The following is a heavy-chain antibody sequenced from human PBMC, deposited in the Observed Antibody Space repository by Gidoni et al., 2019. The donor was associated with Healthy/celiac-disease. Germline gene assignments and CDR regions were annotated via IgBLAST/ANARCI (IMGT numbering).Heavy chain of an antibody. CDR3: AHTAQLNVVVVAATPPLLDY. CDR2: IYWNDDK. V-gene: IGHV2-5*01. J-gene: IGHJ4*02. Sequence: QITLKESGPTLVKPTQTLTLTCTFSGFSLSTSGVGVGWIRQPPGKALEWLALIYWNDDKRYSPSLKSRLTITKDTSKNQVVLTMTNMDPVDTATYYCAHTAQLNVVVVAATPPLLDYWGQGTLVTVSS. CDR1: GFSLSTSGVG. D-gene: IGHD2-15*01.